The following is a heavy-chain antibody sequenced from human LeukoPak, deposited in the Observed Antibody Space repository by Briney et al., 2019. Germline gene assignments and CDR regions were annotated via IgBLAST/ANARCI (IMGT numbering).Heavy chain of an antibody. J-gene: IGHJ4*02. CDR2: IYISGST. CDR3: ARGPTAVTRAFDH. D-gene: IGHD4-17*01. Sequence: SETLSLTCTVSGGSISIYYWSWIRQPAGKGLEWIGRIYISGSTNYNPSLKSRVTMSVDTSKNQFSLKLSSVTAADTAVYYCARGPTAVTRAFDHWGQGTLVTVSS. CDR1: GGSISIYY. V-gene: IGHV4-4*07.